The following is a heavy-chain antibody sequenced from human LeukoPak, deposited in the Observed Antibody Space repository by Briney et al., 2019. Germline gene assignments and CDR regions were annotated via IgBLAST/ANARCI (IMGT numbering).Heavy chain of an antibody. D-gene: IGHD3-22*01. Sequence: GGSLRLSCAASGFTFSSYAMHWVRQAPGKGLEWVAVISYDGSNKYYADSVKGRFTISRDNSKNTLYLQMNSLRAEDTAVYYCARAHYYDSSGYYSSNFDYWGQGTLVTVSS. CDR2: ISYDGSNK. V-gene: IGHV3-30-3*01. CDR3: ARAHYYDSSGYYSSNFDY. J-gene: IGHJ4*02. CDR1: GFTFSSYA.